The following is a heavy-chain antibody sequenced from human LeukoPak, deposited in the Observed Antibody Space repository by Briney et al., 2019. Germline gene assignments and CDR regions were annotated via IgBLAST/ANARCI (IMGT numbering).Heavy chain of an antibody. CDR3: AKGDIVVVPAVKLRVGMDV. D-gene: IGHD2-2*01. CDR1: GFTFSSYG. J-gene: IGHJ6*04. V-gene: IGHV3-30*18. CDR2: ISYDGSNK. Sequence: GGSLRLSCAASGFTFSSYGMHWVRQAPGKGLEWVAVISYDGSNKYYADSVKGRFTISRDNSKNTQYLQMNSLRAEDTAVYYCAKGDIVVVPAVKLRVGMDVWGKGTTVTVSS.